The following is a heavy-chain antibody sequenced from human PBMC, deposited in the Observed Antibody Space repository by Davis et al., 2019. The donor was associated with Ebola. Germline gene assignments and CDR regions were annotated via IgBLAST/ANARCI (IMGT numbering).Heavy chain of an antibody. CDR3: ARDGSSSPKTPFDY. Sequence: PGGSLRLSCAASGFTFSSYAMSWVRQAPGKGLEWVSYISSSGSTIYYADSVKGRFTISRDNAKNSLYLQMNSLRAEDTAVYYCARDGSSSPKTPFDYWGQGTLVTVSS. V-gene: IGHV3-48*03. J-gene: IGHJ4*02. CDR1: GFTFSSYA. D-gene: IGHD6-6*01. CDR2: ISSSGSTI.